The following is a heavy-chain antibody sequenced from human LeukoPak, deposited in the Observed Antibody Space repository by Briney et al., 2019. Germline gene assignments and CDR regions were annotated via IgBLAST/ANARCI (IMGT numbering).Heavy chain of an antibody. CDR3: ASEIHCAFDY. CDR1: GFTLNRYS. V-gene: IGHV3-48*02. J-gene: IGHJ4*02. CDR2: ISSSTSRI. Sequence: GGSLRLSCGASGFTLNRYSMNWVRQAPGQGLEWVSYISSSTSRIYYADSVKGRFTISRDSARRSLFLQMNSLRDEDTAVYYCASEIHCAFDYWGQGTLVTVSS.